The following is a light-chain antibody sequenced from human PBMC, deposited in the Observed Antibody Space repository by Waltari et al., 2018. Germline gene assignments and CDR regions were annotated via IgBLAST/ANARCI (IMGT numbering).Light chain of an antibody. V-gene: IGKV3-20*01. CDR3: QNHERLPAT. Sequence: IVLTQSPGTLSLSPGERATLSCRSSQSVSKYLAWYQQRPGQAPRLLIYAATTRATGIPDWFSGSGFGTDFSLTISRLEPEDFAVYYCQNHERLPATFGQGTKVEIK. CDR2: AAT. J-gene: IGKJ1*01. CDR1: QSVSKY.